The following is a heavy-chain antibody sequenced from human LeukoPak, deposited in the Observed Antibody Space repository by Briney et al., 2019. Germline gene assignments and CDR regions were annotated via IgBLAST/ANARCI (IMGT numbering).Heavy chain of an antibody. CDR1: GFTFSSYS. V-gene: IGHV3-21*01. Sequence: GGSLRLSCAASGFTFSSYSMNWVRQAPGKGLEWVSSISSSSSYIYYADSVKGRFTISRDNAKNSLYLQMNSLRAEDTAVYYCATETSYDFWSGSPYWGQGTLVTVSS. CDR2: ISSSSSYI. J-gene: IGHJ4*02. D-gene: IGHD3-3*01. CDR3: ATETSYDFWSGSPY.